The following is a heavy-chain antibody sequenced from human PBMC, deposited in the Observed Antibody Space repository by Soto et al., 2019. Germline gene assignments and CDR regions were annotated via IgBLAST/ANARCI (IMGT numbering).Heavy chain of an antibody. J-gene: IGHJ6*02. V-gene: IGHV1-18*01. CDR2: INGYNGNT. CDR3: ARMGDVPYYYYGMDV. CDR1: GYTFTRSG. D-gene: IGHD3-16*01. Sequence: QVQLVQSGAEVKKPGASVKVSCKASGYTFTRSGISWVRQAPGQGLEWMGWINGYNGNTNYTQKFQGRITRTTDTPTRTAYMELRSLRSDDTAVYYCARMGDVPYYYYGMDVWGQGTTVIVSS.